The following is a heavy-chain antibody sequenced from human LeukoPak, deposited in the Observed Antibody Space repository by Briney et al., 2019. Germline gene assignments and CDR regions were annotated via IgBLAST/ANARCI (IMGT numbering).Heavy chain of an antibody. J-gene: IGHJ4*02. CDR3: AKAPYSSSWFNYFDY. D-gene: IGHD6-13*01. CDR2: ISGIGGST. Sequence: PGGSLRLSWAASGFTFSSYAMGWVRQAPGKGLEWVAAISGIGGSTYYADSVKGRFTISRDNSKNTLYLQMNSLRAEDTAVYYCAKAPYSSSWFNYFDYWGQGALVTVSS. CDR1: GFTFSSYA. V-gene: IGHV3-23*01.